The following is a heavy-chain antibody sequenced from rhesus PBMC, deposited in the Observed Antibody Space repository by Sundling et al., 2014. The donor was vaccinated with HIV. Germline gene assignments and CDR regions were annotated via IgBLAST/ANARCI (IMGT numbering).Heavy chain of an antibody. D-gene: IGHD3-9*01. CDR3: GRVGYYEDDYGYYHSDY. J-gene: IGHJ4*01. Sequence: QVQLQESGPGLVKPSETLSLTCAVSGGSISDSYYWSWIRQPPGKGLEWIGYIYGSDDTTYYNPSLKSRVAISIDTSKNQFFLKLSSVTAADTAVYNCGRVGYYEDDYGYYHSDYWGQGVLVTVSS. CDR1: GGSISDSYY. CDR2: IYGSDDTT. V-gene: IGHV4-106*01.